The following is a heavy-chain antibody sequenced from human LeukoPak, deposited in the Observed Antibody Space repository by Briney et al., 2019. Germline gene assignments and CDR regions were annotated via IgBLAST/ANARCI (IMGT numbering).Heavy chain of an antibody. CDR3: ARGYYDSSGYYYRYYYYMDV. Sequence: ASVNLDCKASGYAFTIYGISWVRQAPGQGLEWMGWISAYNGNTNYAQKLQGRVTMTTDTSTSTAYMELRSLRSDDTAVYYCARGYYDSSGYYYRYYYYMDVWGKGTTVTVSS. J-gene: IGHJ6*03. CDR1: GYAFTIYG. CDR2: ISAYNGNT. V-gene: IGHV1-18*01. D-gene: IGHD3-22*01.